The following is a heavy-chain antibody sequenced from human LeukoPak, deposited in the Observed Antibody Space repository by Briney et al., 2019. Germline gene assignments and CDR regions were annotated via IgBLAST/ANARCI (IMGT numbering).Heavy chain of an antibody. J-gene: IGHJ4*02. Sequence: GGSLRLSCATSGFTLPHYEIHWVRQAPGKGLEWLSYISTGGDTISYTDSVLGRFTMSADNAKNSLYLQMNNLRAEDTATYYCVGGRLLRLERFFDFWGQGTLVTVSS. CDR2: ISTGGDTI. CDR1: GFTLPHYE. CDR3: VGGRLLRLERFFDF. D-gene: IGHD1-26*01. V-gene: IGHV3-48*03.